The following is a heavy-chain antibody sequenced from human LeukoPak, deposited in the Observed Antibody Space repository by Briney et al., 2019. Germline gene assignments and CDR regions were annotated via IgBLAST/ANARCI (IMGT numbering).Heavy chain of an antibody. CDR3: ARVLSGSWDWFDP. CDR2: INPDGSTT. D-gene: IGHD3-22*01. V-gene: IGHV3-74*01. Sequence: GESLRLSCAASGFTFSRYWIHWVRQAPGKGLEWVSRINPDGSTTTYADSVKGRFTISRDNAKNTVYLQMNSLRAEETAVYYCARVLSGSWDWFDPWGRGTLVTVSS. J-gene: IGHJ5*02. CDR1: GFTFSRYW.